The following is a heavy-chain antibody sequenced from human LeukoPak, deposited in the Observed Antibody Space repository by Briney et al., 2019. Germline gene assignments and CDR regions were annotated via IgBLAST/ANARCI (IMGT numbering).Heavy chain of an antibody. V-gene: IGHV3-7*01. CDR2: IKQDGSEK. CDR3: ADPPVGY. Sequence: GGSLRLSCAASGFTFSKFWMTWVRQAPGKGLEWLANIKQDGSEKNYVDSVKGRFTISRDNAKNSLFLRMNSLRAEDTAVYYCADPPVGYWGQGTLVTVSS. CDR1: GFTFSKFW. D-gene: IGHD2-2*01. J-gene: IGHJ4*02.